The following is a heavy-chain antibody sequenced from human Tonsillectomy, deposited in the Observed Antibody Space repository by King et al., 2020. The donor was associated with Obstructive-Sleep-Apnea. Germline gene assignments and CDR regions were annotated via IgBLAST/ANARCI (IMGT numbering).Heavy chain of an antibody. D-gene: IGHD3-10*01. CDR2: IYYSGTT. J-gene: IGHJ4*02. V-gene: IGHV4-31*03. CDR1: GGSISSGGYY. CDR3: ARGRYYDSGSYPVFDY. Sequence: QLQESGPGLVKPSQTLSLTCTVSGGSISSGGYYWSWIRQHPGKGLEWIGYIYYSGTTYYNPSLKSRIIISVDTSKNQFSLKLSSVTAADTAVYYCARGRYYDSGSYPVFDYWGQGTLVTVSS.